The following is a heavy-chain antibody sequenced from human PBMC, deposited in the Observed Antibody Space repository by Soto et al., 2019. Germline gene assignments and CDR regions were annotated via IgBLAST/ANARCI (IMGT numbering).Heavy chain of an antibody. V-gene: IGHV3-30*18. CDR2: ISFDGSLK. Sequence: GGSLRLSCAASGFTFSSYGIHWVRQAPGKGLEWVAGISFDGSLKYYVDSVKGRFIISRDNPKNTLFLQMNSLRVEDTALYYCTKNPRSAYNSFDYWGQGTLVTVSS. J-gene: IGHJ4*02. D-gene: IGHD1-1*01. CDR1: GFTFSSYG. CDR3: TKNPRSAYNSFDY.